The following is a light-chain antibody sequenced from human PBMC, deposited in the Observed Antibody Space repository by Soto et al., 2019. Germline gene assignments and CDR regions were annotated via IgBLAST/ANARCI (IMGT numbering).Light chain of an antibody. V-gene: IGKV1-17*01. CDR3: QQYNSYS. CDR2: GAS. CDR1: QAIRND. Sequence: IQMTQSPSSLSASVGDRVTITCRASQAIRNDLGWYQQKPGKAPNLLIFGASNLQAGVPVRFSASGSGTEFTLTISSLQPDDFATYYCQQYNSYSFGQGTKVDIK. J-gene: IGKJ1*01.